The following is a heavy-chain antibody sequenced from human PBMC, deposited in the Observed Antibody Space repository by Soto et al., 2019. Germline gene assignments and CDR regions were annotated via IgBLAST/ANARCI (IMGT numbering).Heavy chain of an antibody. CDR2: MNPNSGNT. D-gene: IGHD6-13*01. Sequence: QVQLVQSGAEVKKPGASVKVSCKASGYTFTSYDINWVRQATGQGLEWMGWMNPNSGNTGYAQKFQGRVTMTRNTSISTAYRELSSLRSEDTAVYYCAIQRGYIAAAGNIWFDHWGQGTLVTVSS. CDR3: AIQRGYIAAAGNIWFDH. CDR1: GYTFTSYD. J-gene: IGHJ5*02. V-gene: IGHV1-8*01.